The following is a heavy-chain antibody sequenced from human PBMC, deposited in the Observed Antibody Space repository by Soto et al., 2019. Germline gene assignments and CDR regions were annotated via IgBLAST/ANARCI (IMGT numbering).Heavy chain of an antibody. CDR3: AGGAVLLCFGELRWWFDP. V-gene: IGHV4-59*01. D-gene: IGHD3-10*01. J-gene: IGHJ5*02. CDR1: GGSISSYY. CDR2: IYYSGST. Sequence: PSETLSLTCTVSGGSISSYYWSWIRQPPGKGLEWIGYIYYSGSTNYNPSLKSRVTISVDTSKNQFSLKLSSVTAADTAVYYCAGGAVLLCFGELRWWFDPWGQGTLVTVSS.